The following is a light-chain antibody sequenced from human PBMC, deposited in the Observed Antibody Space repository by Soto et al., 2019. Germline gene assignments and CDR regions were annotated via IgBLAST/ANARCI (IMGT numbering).Light chain of an antibody. CDR2: VAS. Sequence: DIQMTQSPSSLSASVGDRVTITCRASQSISRYLNWYQQKPGKAPNLLIYVASSLQSEVPSRFSGSGSGTDYTLIITSLQPEDFATYYCQQSYGTPITFGQGTRLEIK. CDR1: QSISRY. V-gene: IGKV1-39*01. J-gene: IGKJ5*01. CDR3: QQSYGTPIT.